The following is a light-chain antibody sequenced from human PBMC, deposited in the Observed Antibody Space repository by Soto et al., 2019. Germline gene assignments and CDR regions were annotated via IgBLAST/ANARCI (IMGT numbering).Light chain of an antibody. CDR3: LLAYSSSRPV. CDR2: DTS. Sequence: QAVVTQEPSLTVSPGGTVTLTCGSSTGDVTSGHYPYWFQQKPGQAPRTLIYDTSNKHSWTPARFSGFLLGGKAALTLSGAQPEDEAIYYCLLAYSSSRPVFGGGTKLTVL. CDR1: TGDVTSGHY. V-gene: IGLV7-46*01. J-gene: IGLJ2*01.